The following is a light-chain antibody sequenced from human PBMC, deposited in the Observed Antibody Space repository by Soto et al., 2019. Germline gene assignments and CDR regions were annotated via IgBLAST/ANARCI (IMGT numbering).Light chain of an antibody. J-gene: IGKJ2*02. Sequence: DIQMTQSPSSLSASVGDRVTISCRASQSISTYLNWYQQKPGKAPKFLIYSASSLRSGVPSRFSGSGSGTDFTLTISSLQPEDFATYYCQQSYRTPCTFGQGTKLEIK. CDR2: SAS. CDR3: QQSYRTPCT. CDR1: QSISTY. V-gene: IGKV1-39*01.